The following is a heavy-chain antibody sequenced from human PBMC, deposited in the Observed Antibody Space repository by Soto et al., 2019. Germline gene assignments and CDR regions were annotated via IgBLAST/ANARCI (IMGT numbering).Heavy chain of an antibody. V-gene: IGHV1-8*01. CDR1: GYTFATYD. D-gene: IGHD2-21*01. Sequence: QVQLVQSGAEVKTPGASVKVSCKASGYTFATYDINWVRQAPGQGLEWTGWMNPNSGNTGYAQKFQGRLTMTRAPALSVAPMELSSLRNEDTAVYYFARSDGYNFNWLDSWGQGTLVTVSA. CDR2: MNPNSGNT. CDR3: ARSDGYNFNWLDS. J-gene: IGHJ5*01.